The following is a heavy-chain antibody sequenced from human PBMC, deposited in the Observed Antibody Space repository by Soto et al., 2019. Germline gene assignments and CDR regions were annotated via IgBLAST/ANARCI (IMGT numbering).Heavy chain of an antibody. CDR1: GGSISSGDYY. Sequence: PSETLSLTCTVSGGSISSGDYYWSWIRQPPGKGLEWIGYIYYSGSTYYNPSLKSRVTISVDTSKNQFSLKLSSVTAADTAVYYCARADPSSPNWFDPWGQGTLVTVSS. J-gene: IGHJ5*02. D-gene: IGHD2-2*01. CDR3: ARADPSSPNWFDP. CDR2: IYYSGST. V-gene: IGHV4-30-4*01.